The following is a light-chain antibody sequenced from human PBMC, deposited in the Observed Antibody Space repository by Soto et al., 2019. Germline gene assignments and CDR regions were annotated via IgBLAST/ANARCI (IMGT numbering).Light chain of an antibody. V-gene: IGLV3-10*01. CDR1: ALPKNY. J-gene: IGLJ3*02. CDR3: YSTDTSYDHRGV. Sequence: SYELRQPPSVSVSPGQTARITCSGEALPKNYAFWYQQKSGQAPVLVIFDDTTRPSGIPQRFSGSSSGTLATLTISGAQVEDEAEYFCYSTDTSYDHRGVFGVRTKVTVX. CDR2: DDT.